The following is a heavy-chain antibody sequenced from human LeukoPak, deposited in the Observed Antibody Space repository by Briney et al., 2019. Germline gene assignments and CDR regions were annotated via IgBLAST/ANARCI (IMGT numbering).Heavy chain of an antibody. J-gene: IGHJ3*02. Sequence: ASVKVSCKASGYTFTGYYMHWVRQAPGQGLEWMGWINPNSGGTNHAQKFQGRVTMTRDTSISTAYMELSRLRSDDTAVYYCARTIAVAGTDAFDIWGQGTMVTVSS. CDR3: ARTIAVAGTDAFDI. V-gene: IGHV1-2*02. CDR1: GYTFTGYY. CDR2: INPNSGGT. D-gene: IGHD6-19*01.